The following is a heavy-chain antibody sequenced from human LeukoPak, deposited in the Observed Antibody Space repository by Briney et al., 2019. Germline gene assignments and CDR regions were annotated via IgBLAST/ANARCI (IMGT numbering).Heavy chain of an antibody. CDR3: AGGYYGSGSDSGY. Sequence: SETLSLTCTVSGGSISRYYWSWIRQPPGKGLEWLGYIYYSGSTNYNPSLKSRVTISVDTSKNQFSLKLSSVTAADTAVYYCAGGYYGSGSDSGYWGQGTLVTVSS. D-gene: IGHD3-10*01. V-gene: IGHV4-59*08. CDR1: GGSISRYY. CDR2: IYYSGST. J-gene: IGHJ4*02.